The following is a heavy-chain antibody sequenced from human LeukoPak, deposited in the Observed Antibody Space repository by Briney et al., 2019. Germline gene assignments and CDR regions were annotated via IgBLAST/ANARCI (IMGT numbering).Heavy chain of an antibody. Sequence: ASVKVSCKASGYTFTGYYMHWVRQAPGQGLEWMGWINPNSGGTNYAQKFQGRVTMTRDTSISTVYMELSRLRSDDTAVYYCGRAHGMIVVVTLPGDYWGQGTLVTVSS. V-gene: IGHV1-2*02. CDR3: GRAHGMIVVVTLPGDY. D-gene: IGHD3-22*01. CDR2: INPNSGGT. J-gene: IGHJ4*02. CDR1: GYTFTGYY.